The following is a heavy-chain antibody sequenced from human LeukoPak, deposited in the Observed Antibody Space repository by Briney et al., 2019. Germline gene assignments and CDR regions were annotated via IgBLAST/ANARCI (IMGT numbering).Heavy chain of an antibody. CDR2: IKQDGCEK. CDR1: GFTFSSYW. J-gene: IGHJ4*02. D-gene: IGHD2-15*01. CDR3: ARGPMLSSGGSCLFDY. Sequence: PGGSLRLSCAASGFTFSSYWMSWVRQAPGKGLEWVANIKQDGCEKYYVDSVKGRFTISRDNAKNSLYLQINSLRAEDTAVYYCARGPMLSSGGSCLFDYWGQGTLVTVSS. V-gene: IGHV3-7*01.